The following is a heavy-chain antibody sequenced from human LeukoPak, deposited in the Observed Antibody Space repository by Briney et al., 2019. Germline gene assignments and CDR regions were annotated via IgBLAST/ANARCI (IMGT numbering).Heavy chain of an antibody. CDR1: GDSISSSNW. V-gene: IGHV4-4*02. CDR3: ARVGVRGVITSFDY. CDR2: IHHSGST. D-gene: IGHD3-10*01. Sequence: PSETLSLTCAVSGDSISSSNWWSWVRQSPGKGLAWIAEIHHSGSTNCNPSLKSRVTISVDKSKNQFSLQSSSVTAADTAVYYCARVGVRGVITSFDYWGQGTLVTVSS. J-gene: IGHJ4*02.